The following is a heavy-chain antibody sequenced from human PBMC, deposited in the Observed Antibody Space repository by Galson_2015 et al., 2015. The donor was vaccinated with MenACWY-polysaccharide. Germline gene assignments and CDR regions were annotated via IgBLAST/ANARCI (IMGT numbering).Heavy chain of an antibody. Sequence: SLRLSCAASGFTFGSYAIHWARQAPGKGLEWVALISSDGKNAYYADSVRGRFTISRDNSKKTVSLEMNSLRNDDTAVYFCARDACSSVNRYSYFFYYMDVWGKGTTVSVSS. D-gene: IGHD2-2*01. V-gene: IGHV3-33*08. CDR1: GFTFGSYA. J-gene: IGHJ6*03. CDR2: ISSDGKNA. CDR3: ARDACSSVNRYSYFFYYMDV.